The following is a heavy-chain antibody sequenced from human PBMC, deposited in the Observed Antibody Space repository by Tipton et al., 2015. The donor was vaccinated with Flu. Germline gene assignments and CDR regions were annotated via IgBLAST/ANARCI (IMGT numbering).Heavy chain of an antibody. CDR2: IYYTGRT. CDR1: GGSINNADDY. V-gene: IGHV4-30-4*01. D-gene: IGHD3-3*02. Sequence: TLSLTCSVSGGSINNADDYWNWIRQTPGKGLEWIGYIYYTGRTYYSPSLKNRLSMSVDTSNNQFSLKVRSVTAADTAVYYCARMHFWNGFLDYWGQGSLVTVSS. CDR3: ARMHFWNGFLDY. J-gene: IGHJ4*02.